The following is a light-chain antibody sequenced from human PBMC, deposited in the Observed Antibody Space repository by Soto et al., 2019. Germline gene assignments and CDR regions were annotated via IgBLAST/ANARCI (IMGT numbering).Light chain of an antibody. J-gene: IGKJ4*01. V-gene: IGKV3-20*01. CDR1: QTVRSSY. CDR3: QQYGSSPLT. CDR2: GAS. Sequence: EIVLTQSPGTLPLSPGERATLSCRASQTVRSSYLAWYQQKPGQAPRLLIYGASIRATGIPDRFSGSGSGTDFTLTISRLEPEDFAVYYCQQYGSSPLTLGGGTKVDIK.